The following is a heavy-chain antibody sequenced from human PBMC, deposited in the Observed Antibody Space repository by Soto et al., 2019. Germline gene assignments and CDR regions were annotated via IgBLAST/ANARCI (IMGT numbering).Heavy chain of an antibody. CDR2: IYYAGTT. Sequence: ASETLSLTCTVSNGSISPNYWSWLRQPPGKGLEWIGYIYYAGTTTYNPSLQSRVSISVDTSKNEVSPKLTSVTAADTAVYFCARLGAYYQAMDSWGQGTLVTSPQ. CDR1: NGSISPNY. CDR3: ARLGAYYQAMDS. D-gene: IGHD3-22*01. V-gene: IGHV4-59*08. J-gene: IGHJ1*01.